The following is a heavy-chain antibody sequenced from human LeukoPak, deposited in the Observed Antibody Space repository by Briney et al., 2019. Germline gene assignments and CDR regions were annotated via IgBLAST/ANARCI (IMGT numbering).Heavy chain of an antibody. CDR3: VKAPTATVVFFES. CDR2: FSASGGST. Sequence: GGSLRLSCVGSGFTFGDYGMSWVRQAPGKGREWVSSFSASGGSTYYADSVKGRFSISRDNSKNIMFLQMNSLRAEDTATYYCVKAPTATVVFFESWGQGSLVIVSS. CDR1: GFTFGDYG. V-gene: IGHV3-23*01. J-gene: IGHJ4*02. D-gene: IGHD4-23*01.